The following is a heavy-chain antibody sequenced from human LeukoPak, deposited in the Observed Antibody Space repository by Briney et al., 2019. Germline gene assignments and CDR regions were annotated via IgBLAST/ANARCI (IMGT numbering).Heavy chain of an antibody. D-gene: IGHD6-19*01. CDR2: IYSGGST. J-gene: IGHJ6*03. Sequence: GGSLRLSCAASGFTASSNYMSWVRQAPGKGLEWVSVIYSGGSTYYADSVKGRFTISRDNSKNTLYLQMNTLRAEDTAVYYCATSAWSPHYYYMGVWGKGTTVTVSS. CDR3: ATSAWSPHYYYMGV. CDR1: GFTASSNY. V-gene: IGHV3-53*01.